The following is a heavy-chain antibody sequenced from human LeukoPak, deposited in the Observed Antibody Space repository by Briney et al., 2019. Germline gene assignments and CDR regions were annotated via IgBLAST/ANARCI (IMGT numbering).Heavy chain of an antibody. CDR2: ISSSSSTI. Sequence: GGSLRLSCAASGFTFSSYSMNWVRQAPGKGLEWVSYISSSSSTIYYADSVKGRFTISRDNAENSLYLQMNSLRAEDTAVYYCARQIAAAAPIYWGQGTLVTVSS. CDR3: ARQIAAAAPIY. J-gene: IGHJ4*02. V-gene: IGHV3-48*01. D-gene: IGHD6-13*01. CDR1: GFTFSSYS.